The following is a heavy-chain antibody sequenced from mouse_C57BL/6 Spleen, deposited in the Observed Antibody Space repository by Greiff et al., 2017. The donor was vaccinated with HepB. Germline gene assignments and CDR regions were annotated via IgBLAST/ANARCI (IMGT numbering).Heavy chain of an antibody. Sequence: VQLQQSGAELAKPGASVKLSCKASGYTFTSYWMHWVKQRPGQGLEWIGYINPSSGYTKYNQKFKDKATLTADKSSSTAYMQLSSLTYDDSAVYYCAVRYYGNPVFAYWGQGTLVTVAA. J-gene: IGHJ3*01. CDR1: GYTFTSYW. V-gene: IGHV1-7*01. D-gene: IGHD2-1*01. CDR2: INPSSGYT. CDR3: AVRYYGNPVFAY.